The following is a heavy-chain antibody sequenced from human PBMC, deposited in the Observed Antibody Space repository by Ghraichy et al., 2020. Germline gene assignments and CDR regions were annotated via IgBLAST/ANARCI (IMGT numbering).Heavy chain of an antibody. CDR1: GGSISSSNYY. CDR3: ARRARYCSGSSCYVENSAFDI. J-gene: IGHJ3*02. Sequence: SETLSLTCTVSGGSISSSNYYWGWIRQPPGEGLEWIGNIYYSGSTYYNPSLKSRVTISVDTSKNQFSLKLSSVTAADTAVYYCARRARYCSGSSCYVENSAFDIWGQGTMVTVSS. CDR2: IYYSGST. V-gene: IGHV4-39*01. D-gene: IGHD2-15*01.